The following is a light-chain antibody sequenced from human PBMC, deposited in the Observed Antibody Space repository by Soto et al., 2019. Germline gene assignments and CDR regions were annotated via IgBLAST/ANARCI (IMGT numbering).Light chain of an antibody. CDR1: QSVTSSY. CDR3: QQYGISPRT. V-gene: IGKV3-20*01. Sequence: ENVLTQSPGTLSLSPGERATLSCRASQSVTSSYLAWYQQKPGQAPRLLIYGVSSRATGIPDRFSGSGSGTDFTLTISRLEPEDFAVYYCQQYGISPRTFGQGTKVDIK. CDR2: GVS. J-gene: IGKJ1*01.